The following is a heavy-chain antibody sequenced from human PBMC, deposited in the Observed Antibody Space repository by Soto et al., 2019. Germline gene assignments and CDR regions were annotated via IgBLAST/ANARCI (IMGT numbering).Heavy chain of an antibody. Sequence: QVQLVQSGAEVKKPGASVKVSCKASGYSFTSYGISWVRQAPGQGLEWMGWISAYNGNKKYAQKLQGRVTMTTDTATSTAYMELRSPRSDDTAVCYSARDLGQQRVDYWGQGTLVTVSS. J-gene: IGHJ4*02. CDR2: ISAYNGNK. V-gene: IGHV1-18*01. CDR3: ARDLGQQRVDY. CDR1: GYSFTSYG. D-gene: IGHD6-13*01.